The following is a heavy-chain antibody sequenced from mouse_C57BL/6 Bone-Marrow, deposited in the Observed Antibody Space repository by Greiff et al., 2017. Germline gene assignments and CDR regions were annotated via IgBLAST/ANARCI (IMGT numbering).Heavy chain of an antibody. CDR2: ISSGGIYT. Sequence: DVKLVESGGDLVKPGGSLKLSCAASGFTFSSYGMSWVRQTPDQRLEWVATISSGGIYTYYPDSVKGRFTISRDNAKNTLYLQMSSLKSEDTAMYYCARRRIYYDSDDAMDYWGQGTSLTVSS. D-gene: IGHD2-4*01. J-gene: IGHJ4*01. V-gene: IGHV5-6*02. CDR1: GFTFSSYG. CDR3: ARRRIYYDSDDAMDY.